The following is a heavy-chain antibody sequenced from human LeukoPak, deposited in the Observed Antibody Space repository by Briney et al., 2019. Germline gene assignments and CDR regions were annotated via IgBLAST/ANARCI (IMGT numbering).Heavy chain of an antibody. J-gene: IGHJ3*01. V-gene: IGHV3-23*01. CDR2: ISGSGGST. CDR3: AKAIEGSYYYDSSGIRG. CDR1: GFTFSSYA. Sequence: GGSLRLSCAASGFTFSSYAMSWVRQAPGKGLEWVSAISGSGGSTYYADSVKGRFTISRDNSKNTLYLQMNSLRAEDTAVYYCAKAIEGSYYYDSSGIRGWGQRTMVTVSS. D-gene: IGHD3-22*01.